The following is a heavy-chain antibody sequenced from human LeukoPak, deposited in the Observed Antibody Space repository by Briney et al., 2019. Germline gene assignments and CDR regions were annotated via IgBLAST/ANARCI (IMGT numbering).Heavy chain of an antibody. Sequence: GSLRLSCAASGFTFSSYAMSWVRQAPGKGLEWVSSISGSGGSTYYADSVEGRFTISRDNSKNTLYLQMNSLRAEDTAVYYCAKGVTYYYDSSGYYGVNWFDPWGQGTLVTVSS. CDR1: GFTFSSYA. V-gene: IGHV3-23*01. CDR3: AKGVTYYYDSSGYYGVNWFDP. J-gene: IGHJ5*02. D-gene: IGHD3-22*01. CDR2: ISGSGGST.